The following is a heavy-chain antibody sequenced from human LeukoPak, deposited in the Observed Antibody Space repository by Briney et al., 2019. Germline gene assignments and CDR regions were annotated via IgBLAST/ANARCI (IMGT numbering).Heavy chain of an antibody. D-gene: IGHD5/OR15-5a*01. CDR1: GFTLSSYW. CDR3: ARGVSGTGPDI. J-gene: IGHJ3*02. V-gene: IGHV3-74*01. Sequence: GGSLRLSCAASGFTLSSYWMLWVRQAPGKALVWVSRIKTDGSSTDYADSVKGRFTISRDNAKNTMYFQMNSLRAEDTAVYYCARGVSGTGPDIWGLGTMVTVSS. CDR2: IKTDGSST.